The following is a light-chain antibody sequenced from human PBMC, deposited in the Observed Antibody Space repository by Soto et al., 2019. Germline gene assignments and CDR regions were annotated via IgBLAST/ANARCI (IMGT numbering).Light chain of an antibody. CDR2: GAS. Sequence: DIVITHSPGALYGSLREMSTFSCRASQSVSSSYLAWYQQKPGQAPRLLIYGASSRATGIPDRFSGSGSGTDFTLTISRLEPEDFAVYYCQQYGSSPTFGQGTRLEIK. CDR1: QSVSSSY. V-gene: IGKV3-20*01. CDR3: QQYGSSPT. J-gene: IGKJ5*01.